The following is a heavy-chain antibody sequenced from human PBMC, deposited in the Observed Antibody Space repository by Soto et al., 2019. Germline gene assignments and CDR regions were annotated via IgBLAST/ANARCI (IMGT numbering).Heavy chain of an antibody. Sequence: SETLSLTCTVSGGSISSSSYYWGWIRQPPGKGLEWIGSIYYSGSTYYNPSLKSRVTVSVDTSKNQFSLKLSSVTAADTAVYYCARRGVDYSSSWYKGDNWFDPWGQGTLVTVS. V-gene: IGHV4-39*01. CDR3: ARRGVDYSSSWYKGDNWFDP. CDR1: GGSISSSSYY. CDR2: IYYSGST. J-gene: IGHJ5*02. D-gene: IGHD6-13*01.